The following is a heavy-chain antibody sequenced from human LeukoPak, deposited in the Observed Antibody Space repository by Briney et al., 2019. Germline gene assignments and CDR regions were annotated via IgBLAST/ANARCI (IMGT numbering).Heavy chain of an antibody. CDR2: ISYDGSNK. CDR1: GFTFSSYG. V-gene: IGHV3-30*03. J-gene: IGHJ4*02. D-gene: IGHD2-15*01. CDR3: ARAVGPFDY. Sequence: PGGSLRLSCAASGFTFSSYGMHWVRQAPGKGLEWVAVISYDGSNKNYADSVKGRFTISRDNSKSTLYLQMNSLRTEDTAVYYCARAVGPFDYWGQGTLVTVSS.